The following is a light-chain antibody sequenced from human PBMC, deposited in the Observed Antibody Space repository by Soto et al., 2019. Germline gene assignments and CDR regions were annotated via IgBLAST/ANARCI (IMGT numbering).Light chain of an antibody. V-gene: IGKV3-20*01. CDR2: GAS. J-gene: IGKJ1*01. CDR3: QQSYSSPRT. CDR1: QSVSSSY. Sequence: DIVLTQSPGTLPLSPGGRRTLSCRASQSVSSSYLAWYQQKPGQAPRLLIDGASSRATGIPDRFSGSGSGTDFTRTSSSLQPEDFATYYCQQSYSSPRTFGQGTKVDIK.